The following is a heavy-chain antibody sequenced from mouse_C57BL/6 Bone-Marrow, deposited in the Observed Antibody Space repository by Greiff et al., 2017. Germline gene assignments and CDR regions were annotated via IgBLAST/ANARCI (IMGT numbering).Heavy chain of an antibody. CDR3: ASSWY. Sequence: VQLQQSVAELVRPGASVKLSCTASGFNIKNNYMNWVKQRPEKGLEWSGRIDPANGNTKYAPKFQGKATITADTSSNTAYLQLSSLTSEDTAIYYCASSWYWGQGTTLTVSS. J-gene: IGHJ2*01. D-gene: IGHD2-12*01. CDR2: IDPANGNT. V-gene: IGHV14-3*01. CDR1: GFNIKNNY.